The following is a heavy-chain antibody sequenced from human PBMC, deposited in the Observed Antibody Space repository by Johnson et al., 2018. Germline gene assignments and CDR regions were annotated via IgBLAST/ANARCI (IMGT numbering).Heavy chain of an antibody. D-gene: IGHD2-15*01. V-gene: IGHV3-23*04. CDR3: AKGMSATPYYFYYMDV. CDR2: ISGSGGSK. Sequence: EVQLVESGGGLAQPGGSLRLSCAASGFTFSSYAMTWVRQAPGKGLEWVTAISGSGGSKYYADSVKGRFTISKDNSKNTLHLQMSSLRVEDTAIYYCAKGMSATPYYFYYMDVWGKGTTVTVSS. J-gene: IGHJ6*03. CDR1: GFTFSSYA.